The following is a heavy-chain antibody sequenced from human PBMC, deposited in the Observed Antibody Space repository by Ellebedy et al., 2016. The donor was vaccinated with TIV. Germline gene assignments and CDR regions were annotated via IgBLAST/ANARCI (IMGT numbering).Heavy chain of an antibody. Sequence: GGSLRLSCAASGFTFSSYGMHWVRQAPGKGLEWVAVIWYDGSNKYYADSMKGRFTISRDNSKNTLYLQMNSLRAEDTAVYYCARPRDGAKPYYGMDVWGQGTTVTVSS. V-gene: IGHV3-33*01. CDR3: ARPRDGAKPYYGMDV. D-gene: IGHD4-17*01. CDR2: IWYDGSNK. CDR1: GFTFSSYG. J-gene: IGHJ6*02.